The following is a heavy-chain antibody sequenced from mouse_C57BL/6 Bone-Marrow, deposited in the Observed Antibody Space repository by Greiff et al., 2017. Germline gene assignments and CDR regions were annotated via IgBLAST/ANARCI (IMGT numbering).Heavy chain of an antibody. CDR2: FDPNSGGT. Sequence: QVQLQQPGAELVKPGASVKLSCKASGYTFTSYWMHWVKQRPGRGLEWIGRFDPNSGGTKYNEKFKGKATLTVDKPSSTAYMQLSSLTSEDSAVYCCARIDYGSSNSCAYWGQGTLVTVSA. CDR3: ARIDYGSSNSCAY. J-gene: IGHJ3*01. D-gene: IGHD1-1*01. CDR1: GYTFTSYW. V-gene: IGHV1-72*01.